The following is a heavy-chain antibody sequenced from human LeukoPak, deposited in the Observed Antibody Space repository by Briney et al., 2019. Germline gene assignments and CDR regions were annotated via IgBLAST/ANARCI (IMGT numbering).Heavy chain of an antibody. CDR3: AREGLLVDIVATRFDP. Sequence: ASVKVSCKASGYTFTGYYMHWVRQAPGQGLEWMGWINPNSGGTNYAQKFQGRVTMTRDTSISTAYMELSRLRSDDTAVYYCAREGLLVDIVATRFDPLGQGTLVTVSS. CDR1: GYTFTGYY. V-gene: IGHV1-2*02. CDR2: INPNSGGT. D-gene: IGHD5-12*01. J-gene: IGHJ5*02.